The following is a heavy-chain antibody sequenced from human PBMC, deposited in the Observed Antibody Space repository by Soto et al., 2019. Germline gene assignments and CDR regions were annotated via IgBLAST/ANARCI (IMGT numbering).Heavy chain of an antibody. D-gene: IGHD6-13*01. CDR2: VHHSGTT. CDR1: GGSMNTGYW. J-gene: IGHJ4*02. Sequence: QVQLQESGPGLVKPSGNLSLTCGVSGGSMNTGYWWSWVRQSPGKALEWIGEVHHSGTTHYIQSLKTRINMTVDKSGNQVSLDLTSVAAADTAVYFCARGFSFRWVYWGQGILVTVFS. CDR3: ARGFSFRWVY. V-gene: IGHV4-4*02.